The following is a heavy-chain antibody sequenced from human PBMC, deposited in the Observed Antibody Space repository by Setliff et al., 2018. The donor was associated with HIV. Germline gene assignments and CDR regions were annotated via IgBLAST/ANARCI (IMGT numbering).Heavy chain of an antibody. V-gene: IGHV4-61*09. CDR1: GDSINSGTYY. CDR2: IHTSGST. Sequence: KPSETLSLTCTVSGDSINSGTYYWSWIRQPAGKGLEWIGHIHTSGSTKYNPSLKSRVAISVEMSKNQFSLKLSSVTPADTAVYYCARGRGSSPYRWFDPWGQGTLVTVSS. CDR3: ARGRGSSPYRWFDP. D-gene: IGHD6-19*01. J-gene: IGHJ5*02.